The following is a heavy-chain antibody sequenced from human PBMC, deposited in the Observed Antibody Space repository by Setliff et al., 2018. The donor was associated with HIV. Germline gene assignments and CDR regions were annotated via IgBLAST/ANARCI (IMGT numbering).Heavy chain of an antibody. V-gene: IGHV1-2*02. Sequence: ASVKVSCKASGYTFNGYYVHWVRQAPGQGLEWMGWINPYSGGTNYAPNFQGRVSMTRDTSISTGYMELTRLRSDDTAVYYCARVVGADNWFDPWGQGTLVTVSS. CDR3: ARVVGADNWFDP. CDR2: INPYSGGT. CDR1: GYTFNGYY. J-gene: IGHJ5*02. D-gene: IGHD1-26*01.